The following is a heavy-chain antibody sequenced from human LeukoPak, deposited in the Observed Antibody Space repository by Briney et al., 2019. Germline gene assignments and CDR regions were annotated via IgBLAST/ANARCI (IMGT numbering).Heavy chain of an antibody. CDR3: AKEDGDPPARYYGMDV. CDR2: ISYDGSNK. J-gene: IGHJ6*02. Sequence: GRSLRLSCAASGFTFSSYGMHWVRQAPGKGLEWAAVISYDGSNKYYADSVKGRFTISRDNSKNTLYLQMNSLRAEDTAVYYCAKEDGDPPARYYGMDVWGQGTTVTVSS. CDR1: GFTFSSYG. V-gene: IGHV3-30*18. D-gene: IGHD4-17*01.